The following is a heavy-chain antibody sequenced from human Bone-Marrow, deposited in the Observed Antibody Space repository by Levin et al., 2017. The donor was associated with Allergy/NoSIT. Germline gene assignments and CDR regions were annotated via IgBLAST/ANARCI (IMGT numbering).Heavy chain of an antibody. J-gene: IGHJ6*02. CDR3: VARNYYDMEV. V-gene: IGHV3-9*01. Sequence: GGSLRLSCAASGFTFHDCALHWVRQAPGKGLEWVSGISWNSVRLDYADSVKGRFTISRDNSRNSLYLQMNNLGPEDTALYYCVARNYYDMEVWGQGTTVIVSS. CDR2: ISWNSVRL. CDR1: GFTFHDCA.